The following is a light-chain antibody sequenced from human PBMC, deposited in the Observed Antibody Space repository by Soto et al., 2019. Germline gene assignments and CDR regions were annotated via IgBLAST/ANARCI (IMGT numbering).Light chain of an antibody. J-gene: IGKJ1*01. CDR1: QSVRSY. V-gene: IGKV1-39*01. CDR3: QQTYSAPPWT. CDR2: TTT. Sequence: DIQITQSPCSLSASVGDTITITCRASQSVRSYLNWYQQKPGKAPDLLIYTTTSLQSEVPSRFSGSGSETHFTLTITSLQPEDFATYFCQQTYSAPPWTFGPGTKVDIK.